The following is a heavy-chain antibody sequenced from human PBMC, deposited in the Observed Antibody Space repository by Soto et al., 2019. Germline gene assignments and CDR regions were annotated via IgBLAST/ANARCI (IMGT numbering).Heavy chain of an antibody. J-gene: IGHJ4*02. CDR2: ISYDGSNK. V-gene: IGHV3-30-3*01. CDR1: GFTFSSYA. CDR3: ARDRQIYDFWSDGINY. D-gene: IGHD3-3*01. Sequence: PGGSLRLSCAASGFTFSSYAMHWVRQAPGKGLEWVAVISYDGSNKYYADSVKGRFTISRDNSKNTLYPQMNSLRAEDTAVYYCARDRQIYDFWSDGINYWGQGTLVTVSS.